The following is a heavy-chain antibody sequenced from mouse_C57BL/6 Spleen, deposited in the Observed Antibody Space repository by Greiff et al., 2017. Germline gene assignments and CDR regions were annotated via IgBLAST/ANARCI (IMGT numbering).Heavy chain of an antibody. CDR1: GYTFTSYW. D-gene: IGHD2-10*02. V-gene: IGHV1-59*01. CDR3: AKYGKGNYFDY. J-gene: IGHJ2*01. Sequence: QVQLQQPGAELVRPGTSVKLSCKASGYTFTSYWMHWVKQRPGQGLEWIGVIDPSDSYTNYTQKFKGKATLTVDTSSSTAYMQLSSLSSEDSAVYYCAKYGKGNYFDYWGQGTTLTVSS. CDR2: IDPSDSYT.